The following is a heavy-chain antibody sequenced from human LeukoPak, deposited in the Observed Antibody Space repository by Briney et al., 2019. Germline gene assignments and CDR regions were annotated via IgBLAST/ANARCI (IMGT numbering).Heavy chain of an antibody. D-gene: IGHD2-21*02. Sequence: GGSLRLSCVASGFNFSTYDMNWVRQAPGKGLEWVSSISPRGIDVYYAESLKGRFTISRDDAKNSPYLQMSSLRAEDMAVYYCARDDCSHIDCYSRGLDYWGQGTLVTVSS. CDR2: ISPRGIDV. CDR1: GFNFSTYD. J-gene: IGHJ4*02. V-gene: IGHV3-21*01. CDR3: ARDDCSHIDCYSRGLDY.